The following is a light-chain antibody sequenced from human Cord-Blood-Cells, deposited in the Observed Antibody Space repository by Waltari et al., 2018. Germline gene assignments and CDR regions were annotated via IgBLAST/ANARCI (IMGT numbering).Light chain of an antibody. CDR3: QQRSNWPPLT. V-gene: IGKV3-11*01. Sequence: EIVLTQSPPTLSLSPGERATLPCRPSQSVSSYLAWYQQKPGQAPRLLIYDASNRATGIPARFSGSGSGTDFTLTISSLEPEDFAVYYCQQRSNWPPLTFGGGTKVEIK. J-gene: IGKJ4*01. CDR1: QSVSSY. CDR2: DAS.